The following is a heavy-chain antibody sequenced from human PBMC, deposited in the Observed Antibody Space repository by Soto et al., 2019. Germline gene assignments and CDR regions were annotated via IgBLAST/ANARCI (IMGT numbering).Heavy chain of an antibody. CDR3: AKDSSAAFDY. CDR1: GFTLITSG. J-gene: IGHJ4*02. D-gene: IGHD6-25*01. Sequence: GGSLILSCIASGFTLITSGMHWVRQAPSKGLEWVAVISHDGSNQFYAESVKGRFTISRDNSKNMLYPQMNSLRADDSAVYFCAKDSSAAFDYWGQGTVVTVSS. CDR2: ISHDGSNQ. V-gene: IGHV3-30*18.